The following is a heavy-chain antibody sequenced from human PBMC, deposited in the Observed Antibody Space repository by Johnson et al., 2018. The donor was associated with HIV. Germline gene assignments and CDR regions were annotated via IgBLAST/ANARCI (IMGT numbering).Heavy chain of an antibody. J-gene: IGHJ3*02. Sequence: QMLLVESGGGVVQPGRSLRLSCVASGYSFRNSAMHWVRQAPGKGLEWVAVISYDGSNKYYADSVKGRFTISRDNSKNTLYLQMNSLRAEDTAVYYCAKERSGSYSGADAFDIWGQGTMVTVSS. CDR1: GYSFRNSA. V-gene: IGHV3-33*05. CDR3: AKERSGSYSGADAFDI. CDR2: ISYDGSNK. D-gene: IGHD1-26*01.